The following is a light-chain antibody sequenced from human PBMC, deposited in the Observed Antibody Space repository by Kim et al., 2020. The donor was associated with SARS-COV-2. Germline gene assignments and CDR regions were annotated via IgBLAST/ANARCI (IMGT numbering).Light chain of an antibody. CDR1: SSDFKS. CDR2: DVT. Sequence: GSPGQSITISCTGGSSDFKSVAWYQQHPGRAPKLIIYDVTTRPSGVSLRLSGSKSGSAASLTISVLQPEDEATYCCSSYTGSTTLVFGGGTQLTVL. V-gene: IGLV2-14*03. CDR3: SSYTGSTTLV. J-gene: IGLJ3*02.